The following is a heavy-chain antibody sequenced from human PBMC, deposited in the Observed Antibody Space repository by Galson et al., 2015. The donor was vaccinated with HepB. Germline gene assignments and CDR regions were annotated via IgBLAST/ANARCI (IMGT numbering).Heavy chain of an antibody. J-gene: IGHJ4*02. V-gene: IGHV1-18*04. Sequence: SVKVSCKASGYTFTSYGISWVRQAPGQGLEWMGWISAYNGNTNYAQKLQGRVTMTTDTSTSTAYMELRSLRSDDTAVYYCARDPTINNVLAVAGRCFDYWGQGTLVTVSS. CDR2: ISAYNGNT. D-gene: IGHD6-19*01. CDR3: ARDPTINNVLAVAGRCFDY. CDR1: GYTFTSYG.